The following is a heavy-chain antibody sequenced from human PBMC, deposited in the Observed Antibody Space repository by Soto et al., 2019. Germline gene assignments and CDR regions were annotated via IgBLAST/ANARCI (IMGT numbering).Heavy chain of an antibody. V-gene: IGHV4-31*03. J-gene: IGHJ4*02. CDR1: GGSISSGAYY. CDR3: AASPKADFFDY. CDR2: ISYRGNT. Sequence: QVQLQESGPGLVTPSQSLSLTCTVSGGSISSGAYYWRWIRQHPGRGLEWIGHISYRGNTDYNQFLEIRVAISLDTPRNQFSLKFKSVSAADTAVYYCAASPKADFFDYWGQGGLVTVSA.